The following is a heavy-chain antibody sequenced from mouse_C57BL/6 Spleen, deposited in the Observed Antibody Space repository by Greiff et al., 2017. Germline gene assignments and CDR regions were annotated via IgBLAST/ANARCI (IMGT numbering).Heavy chain of an antibody. D-gene: IGHD1-1*01. CDR3: ARGEITTVSFDY. V-gene: IGHV1-50*01. Sequence: QVQLQQPGAELVKPGASVKLSCKASGYTFTSYWMQWVKQRPGQGLEWIGEIDPSDSYTNYNQKFKGKATLTVDTSSSTAYMQLSSLTSEGSAVYYCARGEITTVSFDYWGQGTTLTVSA. J-gene: IGHJ2*01. CDR1: GYTFTSYW. CDR2: IDPSDSYT.